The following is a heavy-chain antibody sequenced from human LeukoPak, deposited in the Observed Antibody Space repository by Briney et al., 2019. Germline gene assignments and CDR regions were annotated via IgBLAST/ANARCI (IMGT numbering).Heavy chain of an antibody. CDR1: GYTFTSYG. Sequence: ASVKVSCKASGYTFTSYGISWVRQAPGQGLEWMGWISAYNGNTNYAQKLQGRVTMTTDTSTSTAYMELRSLRSDDTAVYYCARGAPGSGSYSTEPDDAFDIRGQGTMVTVSS. V-gene: IGHV1-18*01. CDR3: ARGAPGSGSYSTEPDDAFDI. CDR2: ISAYNGNT. D-gene: IGHD3-10*01. J-gene: IGHJ3*02.